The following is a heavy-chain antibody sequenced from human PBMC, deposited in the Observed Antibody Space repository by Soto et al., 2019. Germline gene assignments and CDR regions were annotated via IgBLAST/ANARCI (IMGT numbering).Heavy chain of an antibody. Sequence: QITLKESGPTLVKPTQTLTLTCTFSGFSLSTSGVGVGWIRQPPGKALEWLALIYWDDDKRYSPSLKSRRTITKDTSKNLVVLTITNMDPVDTATYYCAHRPSYCSGGSCYSGFDYWGQGTLVTVSS. CDR1: GFSLSTSGVG. J-gene: IGHJ4*02. V-gene: IGHV2-5*02. D-gene: IGHD2-15*01. CDR2: IYWDDDK. CDR3: AHRPSYCSGGSCYSGFDY.